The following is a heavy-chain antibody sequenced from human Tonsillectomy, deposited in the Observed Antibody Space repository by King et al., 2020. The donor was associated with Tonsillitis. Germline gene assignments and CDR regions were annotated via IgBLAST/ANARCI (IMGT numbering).Heavy chain of an antibody. V-gene: IGHV3-23*04. CDR3: AKDAGANIVVVPAASSDY. CDR1: GFTFSSYA. Sequence: QLVQSGGGLVQPGGSLRLSCVASGFTFSSYAMSWVRQAPGEGLEWVSAISGSGGSTYYAGSVKGRFTISRDNSKNTLYLQMSSLRAEDTAVYYCAKDAGANIVVVPAASSDYWGQGTLVTVSS. J-gene: IGHJ4*02. CDR2: ISGSGGST. D-gene: IGHD2-2*01.